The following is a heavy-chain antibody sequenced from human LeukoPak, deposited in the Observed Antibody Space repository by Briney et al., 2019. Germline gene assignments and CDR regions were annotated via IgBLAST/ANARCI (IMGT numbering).Heavy chain of an antibody. Sequence: PGGSLRLSCGASGFTFNRCAMHWVRQALGKGLEWVAFIRHDGSKKFYADSVKGRFTISRDNSQNTLYLQVDSLRVDDTAVYYCAKDSPPTSEWLPDYWGQGTLVTISS. CDR2: IRHDGSKK. D-gene: IGHD5-12*01. J-gene: IGHJ4*02. CDR3: AKDSPPTSEWLPDY. CDR1: GFTFNRCA. V-gene: IGHV3-30*02.